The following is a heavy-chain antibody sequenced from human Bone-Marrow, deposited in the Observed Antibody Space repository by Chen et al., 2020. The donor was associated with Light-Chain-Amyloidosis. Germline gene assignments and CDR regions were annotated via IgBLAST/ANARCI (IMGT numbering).Heavy chain of an antibody. D-gene: IGHD3-9*01. J-gene: IGHJ4*02. CDR2: ISFDGR. CDR1: GFPFSSHA. V-gene: IGHV3-30*04. Sequence: QVQLVESGGGVVQPGTSLSFSCVGSGFPFSSHAMHWVRQAPGRGLEWVAVISFDGRADSVQGRFTVSRDNSKSTLYLQMDSLRPDDTAVYYCARTLRYGHQVYFDYWGQGTLVTVSS. CDR3: ARTLRYGHQVYFDY.